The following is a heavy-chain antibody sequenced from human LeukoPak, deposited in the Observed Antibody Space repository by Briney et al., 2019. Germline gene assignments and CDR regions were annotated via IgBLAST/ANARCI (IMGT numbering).Heavy chain of an antibody. CDR2: IDPSGGST. V-gene: IGHV1-46*01. CDR1: GYTFTGYY. Sequence: GASVKVSCKASGYTFTGYYIHWVRQAPGQGLEWMGIIDPSGGSTTYAQKFQGRVTMTRDMSTSTVYMDLSSLRSDDTAVYYCARKRPYYGSGGNWFDPWGQGTLVTVSS. CDR3: ARKRPYYGSGGNWFDP. D-gene: IGHD3-10*01. J-gene: IGHJ5*02.